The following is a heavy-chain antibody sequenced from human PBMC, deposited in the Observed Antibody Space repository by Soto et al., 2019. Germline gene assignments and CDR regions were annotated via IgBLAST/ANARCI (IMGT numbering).Heavy chain of an antibody. Sequence: EVQLVESGGGLVKPGGSLRLSCAASGFTFSSYSMNWVRQAPGKGLEWVSSISSSSSYIYYADSVKGRFTISRDNAKNSLYLQMNSLRAEDTAVYYCARDNSSEYSSSWYTPCAYDYWGQGTLVTVSS. CDR1: GFTFSSYS. J-gene: IGHJ4*02. CDR2: ISSSSSYI. V-gene: IGHV3-21*01. CDR3: ARDNSSEYSSSWYTPCAYDY. D-gene: IGHD6-13*01.